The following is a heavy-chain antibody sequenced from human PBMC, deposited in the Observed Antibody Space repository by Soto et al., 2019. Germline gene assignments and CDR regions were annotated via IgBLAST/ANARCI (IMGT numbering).Heavy chain of an antibody. CDR1: GFTFSSYG. Sequence: PGGSLRLSCAASGFTFSSYGMHWVHQAPGKGLEWVAVISYDGSNKYYADSVKGRFTISRDNSKNTLYLQMNSLRAEDTAVYYCAKENTIFGVPNYRVGILGAFDIWGQGTMVTVSS. J-gene: IGHJ3*02. V-gene: IGHV3-30*18. D-gene: IGHD3-3*01. CDR2: ISYDGSNK. CDR3: AKENTIFGVPNYRVGILGAFDI.